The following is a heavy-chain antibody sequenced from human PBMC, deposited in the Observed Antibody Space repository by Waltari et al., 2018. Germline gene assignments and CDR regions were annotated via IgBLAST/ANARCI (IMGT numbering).Heavy chain of an antibody. CDR3: ARGDATPPYYYFHS. CDR2: SIPILGAT. CDR1: GDTFSRYA. J-gene: IGHJ4*02. V-gene: IGHV1-69*11. D-gene: IGHD2-15*01. Sequence: QVHLAQSGAEVRKPGSSVKVSCKASGDTFSRYAMALVRQAPGQGLEWMGGSIPILGATNYAQKFQGRVTITADESTSTAYMELSSLRSEDTALYFCARGDATPPYYYFHSWGQGTLVTVSS.